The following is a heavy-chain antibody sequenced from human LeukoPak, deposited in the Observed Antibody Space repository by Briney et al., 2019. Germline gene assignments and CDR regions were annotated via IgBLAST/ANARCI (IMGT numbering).Heavy chain of an antibody. J-gene: IGHJ5*02. Sequence: RASVKVSCKASGYTFTGYYIHWVRHAPGQGLEWMGWINPNSGDTNYAQKFQDRVTLTRDTSISTAYMEVTNLRSDDTAVYYCARPNGDYYNWFDPWGQGTLVTVSS. D-gene: IGHD4-17*01. CDR2: INPNSGDT. CDR1: GYTFTGYY. CDR3: ARPNGDYYNWFDP. V-gene: IGHV1-2*02.